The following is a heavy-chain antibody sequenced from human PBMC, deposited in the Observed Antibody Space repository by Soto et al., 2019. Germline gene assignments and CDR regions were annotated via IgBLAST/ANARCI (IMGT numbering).Heavy chain of an antibody. V-gene: IGHV3-66*01. CDR1: GFTVSTKY. J-gene: IGHJ5*02. D-gene: IGHD6-13*01. CDR2: IYSGGST. CDR3: AKDLKQLAANWFDP. Sequence: GGSLRLSCAASGFTVSTKYMSWVRQAPGKGLEWVSVIYSGGSTYYADSVKGRFTISRDNSKNTVNLQMNSLRAEDTAVYYCAKDLKQLAANWFDPWGQGTLVTVSS.